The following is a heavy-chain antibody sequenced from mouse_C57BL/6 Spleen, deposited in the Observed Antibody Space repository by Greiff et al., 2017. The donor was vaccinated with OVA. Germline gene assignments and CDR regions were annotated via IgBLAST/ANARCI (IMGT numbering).Heavy chain of an antibody. J-gene: IGHJ3*01. CDR1: GFTFSDYG. V-gene: IGHV5-17*01. D-gene: IGHD2-5*01. CDR2: ISSGSSTI. CDR3: ARPPSYDSNYGFAY. Sequence: EVLLVESGGGLVKPGGSLKLSCAASGFTFSDYGMHWVRQAPEKGLEWVAYISSGSSTIYYADTVKGRFTISRDHAKNPPFLQMTRLRSEDTAMYYCARPPSYDSNYGFAYWGQGTLVTVSA.